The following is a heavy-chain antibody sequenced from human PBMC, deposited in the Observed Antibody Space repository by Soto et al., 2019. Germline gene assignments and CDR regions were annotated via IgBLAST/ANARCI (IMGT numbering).Heavy chain of an antibody. V-gene: IGHV1-69*14. CDR3: ARGHEYGGNSDAFEM. Sequence: QVQLVQSGAEVKKPGSSVKVSCKASGGTFSTSSINWVRQAPGQRPEWMGNILPIFGTADYAQKFQDRVTITADKSTNTAYMELRSLFSEDTAVYYCARGHEYGGNSDAFEMWGQGTVVTVSS. D-gene: IGHD4-17*01. J-gene: IGHJ3*02. CDR2: ILPIFGTA. CDR1: GGTFSTSS.